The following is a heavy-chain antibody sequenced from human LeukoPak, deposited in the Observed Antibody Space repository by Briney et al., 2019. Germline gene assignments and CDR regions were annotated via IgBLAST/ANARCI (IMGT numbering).Heavy chain of an antibody. D-gene: IGHD3-9*01. CDR3: AKWGDYGVLTGYYVSDY. V-gene: IGHV3-23*01. Sequence: GASLRLSCVASGFTFSNYATSWVRQAPGKGLGWVSAITGSGGNTYYADSVKGRFTISRDNSKNTVFLQMNSLRAEDTAVYYCAKWGDYGVLTGYYVSDYWGQGTLVTVSS. J-gene: IGHJ4*02. CDR1: GFTFSNYA. CDR2: ITGSGGNT.